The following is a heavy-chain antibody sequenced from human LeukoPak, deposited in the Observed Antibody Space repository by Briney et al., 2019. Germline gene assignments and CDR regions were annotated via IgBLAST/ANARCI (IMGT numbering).Heavy chain of an antibody. CDR3: ARHVGPGYSYGFDN. J-gene: IGHJ4*02. Sequence: SETLSLTCTVSGGSISRHYWSWIRQAPGKGLEWIGYISYSGSTNYNPSLKSRVTISVDTSKNQFSLKLSSVTAADTALFYCARHVGPGYSYGFDNWGQGTLVTVSS. V-gene: IGHV4-59*08. D-gene: IGHD5-18*01. CDR1: GGSISRHY. CDR2: ISYSGST.